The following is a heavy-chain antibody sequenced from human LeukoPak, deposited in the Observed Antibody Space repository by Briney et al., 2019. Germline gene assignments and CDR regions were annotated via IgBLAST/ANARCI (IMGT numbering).Heavy chain of an antibody. CDR2: INPSGGST. Sequence: ASVKVSCKASGYTFTSYYMHWVRQAPGQGLEWMGIINPSGGSTSYAQKFQGRATMTRDTSTSTVYMELSSLRSEDTAVYYCASNSQPGYGLNYWGQGTLVTVSS. CDR3: ASNSQPGYGLNY. CDR1: GYTFTSYY. V-gene: IGHV1-46*01. D-gene: IGHD1-14*01. J-gene: IGHJ4*02.